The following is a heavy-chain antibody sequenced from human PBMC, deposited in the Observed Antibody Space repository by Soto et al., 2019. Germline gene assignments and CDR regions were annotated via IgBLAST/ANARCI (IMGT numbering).Heavy chain of an antibody. V-gene: IGHV3-21*06. CDR1: GFTFTRYS. J-gene: IGHJ4*02. Sequence: GGSLRLSCAVSGFTFTRYSMNWGRQAPGKGLEWVSSISSTTNYIYYGDSMKGRFTISRDNAKNSLYLEMNSLRAEDTAVYYCARESEDLTSNFDYWGQGTLVTVSS. CDR2: ISSTTNYI. CDR3: ARESEDLTSNFDY.